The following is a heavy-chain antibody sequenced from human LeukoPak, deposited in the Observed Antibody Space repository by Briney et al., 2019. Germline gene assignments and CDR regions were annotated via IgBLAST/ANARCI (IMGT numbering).Heavy chain of an antibody. CDR1: GFTFSSYW. CDR2: INTDGSST. J-gene: IGHJ4*02. V-gene: IGHV3-74*01. CDR3: ARDEEDLDFDY. Sequence: QPGGSLRLSCAAPGFTFSSYWMHWVRQAPGKGLVWVSRINTDGSSTSYADSVKGRFTISRDNAKNTLYLQMNSLRAEDTAVYYCARDEEDLDFDYWGQGTLVTVSS.